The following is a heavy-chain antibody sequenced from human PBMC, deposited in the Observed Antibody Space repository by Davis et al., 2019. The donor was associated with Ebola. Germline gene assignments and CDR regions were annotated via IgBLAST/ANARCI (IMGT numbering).Heavy chain of an antibody. CDR2: IKQDGSEK. CDR3: AKDTAMIVVADAFDI. J-gene: IGHJ3*02. V-gene: IGHV3-7*01. D-gene: IGHD3-22*01. Sequence: GESLKISCAASGFTFSNYAMSWVRQAPGKGLEWVANIKQDGSEKYYVDSVKGRFTISRDNAKNSLYLQMNSLRAEDTAVYYCAKDTAMIVVADAFDIWGQGTMVTVSS. CDR1: GFTFSNYA.